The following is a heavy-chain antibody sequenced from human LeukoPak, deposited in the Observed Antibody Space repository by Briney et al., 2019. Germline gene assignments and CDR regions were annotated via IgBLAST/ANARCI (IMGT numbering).Heavy chain of an antibody. J-gene: IGHJ4*02. V-gene: IGHV3-21*01. CDR1: GFTFSRYS. D-gene: IGHD4-17*01. Sequence: GGSLRLSCAASGFTFSRYSVNWVRQAPGKGLEWVSCISDSSRHIYYADSVKGRFTISRDNAKSSASLQMNSLRVDDTAVYYCARAYSDGDYLDYWGQGTLVTVSS. CDR2: ISDSSRHI. CDR3: ARAYSDGDYLDY.